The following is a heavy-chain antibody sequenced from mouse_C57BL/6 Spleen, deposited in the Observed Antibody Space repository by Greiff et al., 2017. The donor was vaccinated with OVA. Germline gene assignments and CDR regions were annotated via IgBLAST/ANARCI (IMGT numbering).Heavy chain of an antibody. CDR2: ISYDGSN. D-gene: IGHD2-4*01. CDR1: GYSITSGYY. V-gene: IGHV3-6*01. J-gene: IGHJ2*01. Sequence: DVKLQESGPGLVKPSQSLSLTCSVTGYSITSGYYWNWIRQFPGNKLEWMGNISYDGSNNYNPSLKNRISITRDTSKNQFFLKLNSVTTEDTATYYCARRRYDYDGGYFDYWGQGTTLTVSS. CDR3: ARRRYDYDGGYFDY.